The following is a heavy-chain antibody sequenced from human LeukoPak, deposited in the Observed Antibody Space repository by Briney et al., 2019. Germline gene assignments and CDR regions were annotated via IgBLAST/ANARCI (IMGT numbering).Heavy chain of an antibody. J-gene: IGHJ6*02. CDR3: ASHVPMDV. CDR1: GASISIGNYY. V-gene: IGHV4-39*01. Sequence: SETLSLTCSVSGASISIGNYYCAWIRQPPGKGLEYLGSIYYSGTTYYTASLKSRVTISVDTSNKRFSLKLSTVTAAGTAVNYCASHVPMDVWGQGTTVTVSS. CDR2: IYYSGTT.